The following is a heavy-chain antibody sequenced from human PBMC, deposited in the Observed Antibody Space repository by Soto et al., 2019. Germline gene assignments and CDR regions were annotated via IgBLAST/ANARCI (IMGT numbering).Heavy chain of an antibody. V-gene: IGHV3-64*01. Sequence: EVQLAESGGGLAQPGGSLRLSCAASGFTLSGYAMDWVRQAPGKGLEHVSGISSNGVGTYYANSVQGRFTISSDNSKNTVYLQMGSLRPEDMAVYYCARRARPDFYYMDVWGKGTTVTVS. CDR2: ISSNGVGT. D-gene: IGHD6-6*01. CDR1: GFTLSGYA. J-gene: IGHJ6*03. CDR3: ARRARPDFYYMDV.